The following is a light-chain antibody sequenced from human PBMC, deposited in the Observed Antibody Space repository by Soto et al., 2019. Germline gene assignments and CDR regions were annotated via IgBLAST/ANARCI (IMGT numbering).Light chain of an antibody. Sequence: QSVLTQPASVSGSPGQSITSSCAGTSSDVGNYNYVSWFQQHPGKAPQLIIFEVSYRPSGISNRFSGSKSGNTASLTISGLQGEDEAIYYCSSYTTSSTLLFGPGTKVTVL. CDR3: SSYTTSSTLL. J-gene: IGLJ1*01. V-gene: IGLV2-14*01. CDR2: EVS. CDR1: SSDVGNYNY.